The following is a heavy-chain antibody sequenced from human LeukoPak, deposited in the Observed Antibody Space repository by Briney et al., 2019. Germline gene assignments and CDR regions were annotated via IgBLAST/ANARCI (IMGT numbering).Heavy chain of an antibody. CDR3: ARGGSGDPIDY. Sequence: ASVKVSCKASGYTFSTYDINWVRQATGQGLERMGWMNPYSGNTAYAQNFQGRVTMTRNTAISTAYMELSSLRSEDTAVYYCARGGSGDPIDYWGQGTLVTVSS. D-gene: IGHD7-27*01. CDR2: MNPYSGNT. V-gene: IGHV1-8*01. J-gene: IGHJ4*02. CDR1: GYTFSTYD.